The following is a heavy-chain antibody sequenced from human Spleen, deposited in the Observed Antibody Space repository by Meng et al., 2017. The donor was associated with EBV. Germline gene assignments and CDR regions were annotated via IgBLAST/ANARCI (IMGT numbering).Heavy chain of an antibody. Sequence: VQLQESGPGLVKPSQTLSLTCAVSGDSTSSGAYYWTWIRQSPGKGLEWIGYIYFSGSTSYNPSLKSRVTISVDTSKNQFSLRLSSVTAADTAVYYCAKGRIVTRSPWFDPWGRGTLVTVSS. D-gene: IGHD6-6*01. J-gene: IGHJ5*02. CDR2: IYFSGST. CDR1: GDSTSSGAYY. CDR3: AKGRIVTRSPWFDP. V-gene: IGHV4-30-4*01.